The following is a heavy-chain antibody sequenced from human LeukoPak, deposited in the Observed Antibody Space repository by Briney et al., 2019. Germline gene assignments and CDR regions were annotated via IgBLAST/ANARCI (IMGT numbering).Heavy chain of an antibody. CDR1: GGTFSSYA. CDR2: INPNSGGT. CDR3: ARDLSRYYDILTNAFDI. D-gene: IGHD3-9*01. V-gene: IGHV1-2*02. Sequence: ASVKVSCKASGGTFSSYAISWVRQAPGQGLEWMGWINPNSGGTNYAQKFQGRVTMTRDTSISTAYMELSRLRSDDTAVYYRARDLSRYYDILTNAFDIWGQGTMVTVSS. J-gene: IGHJ3*02.